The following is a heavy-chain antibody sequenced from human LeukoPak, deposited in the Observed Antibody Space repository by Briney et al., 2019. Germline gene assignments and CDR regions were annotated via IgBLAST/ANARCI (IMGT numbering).Heavy chain of an antibody. V-gene: IGHV3-21*01. CDR2: ISSSSYI. CDR1: GFTFSSYS. CDR3: ARVVGATPYFDY. Sequence: GGSLRLSCAASGFTFSSYSMNWVRQAPGKGLEWVSSISSSSYIYYADSVKGRFTISRDNAKNSLYLQMNSLRAEDTAVYYCARVVGATPYFDYWGQGTLVTVSS. D-gene: IGHD1-26*01. J-gene: IGHJ4*02.